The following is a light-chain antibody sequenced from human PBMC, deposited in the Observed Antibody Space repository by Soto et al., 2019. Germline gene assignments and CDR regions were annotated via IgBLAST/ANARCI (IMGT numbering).Light chain of an antibody. CDR2: AAS. CDR3: QQSYSTPPA. V-gene: IGKV1-39*01. CDR1: QSISSY. Sequence: DIQMTQSPSSLSASVGDRVTITCRASQSISSYLNWYQQKPGKAPKLLIYAASSLQSGVPSRFSGSGSGTDFTLTISSLQPEDFATYYCQQSYSTPPAFGPRTKVHIQ. J-gene: IGKJ3*01.